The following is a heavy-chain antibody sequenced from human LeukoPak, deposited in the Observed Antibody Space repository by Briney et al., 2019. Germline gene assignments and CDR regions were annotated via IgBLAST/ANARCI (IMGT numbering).Heavy chain of an antibody. D-gene: IGHD4-17*01. CDR1: GGSFSGYY. V-gene: IGHV4-34*01. J-gene: IGHJ6*03. CDR2: INHSGST. Sequence: SETLSLTCAVYGGSFSGYYWSWIRQPPGKGLEWIGEINHSGSTNYNPSLKSRVTISVDTSKNQFSLKLSSVTAADTAVYYCARDYGDYRGYYYMDVWGKGTTVTVSS. CDR3: ARDYGDYRGYYYMDV.